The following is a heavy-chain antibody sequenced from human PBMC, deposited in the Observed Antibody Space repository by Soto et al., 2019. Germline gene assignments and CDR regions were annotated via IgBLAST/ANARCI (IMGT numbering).Heavy chain of an antibody. CDR1: GFTFSSYS. CDR3: ARDLEQQLVLWVTGTTLDY. CDR2: ISSSSSYI. J-gene: IGHJ4*02. V-gene: IGHV3-21*01. D-gene: IGHD6-13*01. Sequence: PGGSLRLSCAASGFTFSSYSMNWARQAPGKGLEWVSSISSSSSYIYYADSVKGRFTISRDNAKNSLYLQMNSLRAEDTAVYYCARDLEQQLVLWVTGTTLDYWGQGTLVTVSS.